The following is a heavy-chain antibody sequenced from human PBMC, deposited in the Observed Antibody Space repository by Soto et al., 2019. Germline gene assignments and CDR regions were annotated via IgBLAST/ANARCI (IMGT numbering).Heavy chain of an antibody. CDR2: ISGSGGST. J-gene: IGHJ4*02. CDR1: GLTFSSYA. D-gene: IGHD2-15*01. CDR3: AIGSSGGSPGLKFAY. V-gene: IGHV3-23*01. Sequence: EVQLLESGGGLVQPGGCLRLSCSASGLTFSSYAMSWLRQARGKGLEWVSAISGSGGSTYYADPVKGRFTISRDNSKNTLYLQMNSLRAEDTAVYYCAIGSSGGSPGLKFAYWGQGTLVTVSS.